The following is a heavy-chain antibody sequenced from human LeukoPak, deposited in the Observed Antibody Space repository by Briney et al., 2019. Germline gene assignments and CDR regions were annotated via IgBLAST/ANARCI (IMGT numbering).Heavy chain of an antibody. V-gene: IGHV1-2*02. Sequence: ASVKVSCKASGYTITDYYIHWVRQAPGQGLEWMGWINPNSGGTNYAQKFEGRVTMTTDTSINTGYVELSSLTSDDTAVYFCARAHYLRLYFFDYWGQGTLVTVSS. D-gene: IGHD3-10*01. CDR1: GYTITDYY. J-gene: IGHJ4*02. CDR2: INPNSGGT. CDR3: ARAHYLRLYFFDY.